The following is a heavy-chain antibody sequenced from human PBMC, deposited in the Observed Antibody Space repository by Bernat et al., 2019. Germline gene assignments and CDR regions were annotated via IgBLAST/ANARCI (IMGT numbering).Heavy chain of an antibody. J-gene: IGHJ4*02. V-gene: IGHV4-39*01. Sequence: TASGGSISSSSYYWGWIRQPPGKGLEWIGSIYYSGSTYYNPSLKSRVTISVDTSKNQFSLKLSSVTAADTAVYYCASGVYYYDSSGYYLDYWGQGTLVTVSS. CDR2: IYYSGST. CDR1: GGSISSSSYY. CDR3: ASGVYYYDSSGYYLDY. D-gene: IGHD3-22*01.